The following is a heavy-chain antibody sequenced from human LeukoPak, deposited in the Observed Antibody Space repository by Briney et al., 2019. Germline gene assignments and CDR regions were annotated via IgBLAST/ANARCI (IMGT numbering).Heavy chain of an antibody. CDR3: ASGSGYSYGLLPYFDY. CDR2: ISYDGSNK. Sequence: GGSLRLSCAASGFTFSSYAMHWVRQAPGKGLEWVAVISYDGSNKYYADSVKGRFTISRDNSKSTLYLQMNSLRAEDTAVYYCASGSGYSYGLLPYFDYWGQGTLVTVSS. D-gene: IGHD5-18*01. J-gene: IGHJ4*02. V-gene: IGHV3-30-3*01. CDR1: GFTFSSYA.